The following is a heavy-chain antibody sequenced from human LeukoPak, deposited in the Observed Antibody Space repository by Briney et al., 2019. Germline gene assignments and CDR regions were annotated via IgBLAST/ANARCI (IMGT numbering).Heavy chain of an antibody. D-gene: IGHD2-2*02. CDR2: ISSSSSYI. J-gene: IGHJ6*02. CDR1: GFTFSSYS. Sequence: GGSLRLSCAASGFTFSSYSMNWVRQAPGKGLEWVSSISSSSSYIYYADSVKGRFTISRDNAKNSLYLQMNSLRAEDTAVHYCARSLGECSSTSCYTKGYYYYYGMDVWGQGTTVTVSS. V-gene: IGHV3-21*01. CDR3: ARSLGECSSTSCYTKGYYYYYGMDV.